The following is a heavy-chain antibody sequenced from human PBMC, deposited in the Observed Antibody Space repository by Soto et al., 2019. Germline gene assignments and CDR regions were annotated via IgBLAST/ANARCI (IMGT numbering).Heavy chain of an antibody. CDR1: GFTFSSYA. J-gene: IGHJ4*02. CDR2: ISGSGGST. D-gene: IGHD6-13*01. CDR3: AKDRYHKQQLVLGYFDY. Sequence: GGSLRLSCAASGFTFSSYAMSWVRQAPGKGLEWVSAISGSGGSTYYADSVKGRFTISRDNSKNTLYLQMNSLRAEDTAVYYCAKDRYHKQQLVLGYFDYWGQGTLVTVSS. V-gene: IGHV3-23*01.